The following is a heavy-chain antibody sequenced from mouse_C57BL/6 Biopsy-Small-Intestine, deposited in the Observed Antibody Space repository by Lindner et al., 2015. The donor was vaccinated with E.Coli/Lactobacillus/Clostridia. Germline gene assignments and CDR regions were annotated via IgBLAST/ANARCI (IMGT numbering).Heavy chain of an antibody. CDR3: ARDEGGVATNRMRFRY. CDR2: IIPMLDIS. D-gene: IGHD1-1*01. V-gene: IGHV1-69*02. Sequence: SVKVSCKTSGGVFTNHAISWVRQAPGQGLEWVGRIIPMLDISNHAPRFQGRARITADKSTSTSYLELSSLRHDDTALYYCARDEGGVATNRMRFRYWGQGTQVTVS. CDR1: GGVFTNHA. J-gene: IGHJ3*02.